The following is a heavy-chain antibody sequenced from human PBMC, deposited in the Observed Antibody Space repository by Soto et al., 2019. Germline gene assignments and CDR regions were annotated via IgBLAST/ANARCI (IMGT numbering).Heavy chain of an antibody. Sequence: SETLSLTCTVSGGSISSYYWSWIRQPPGKGLEWIWYIYYSGSTYYNPSLKSRVTISVDTSKNQFSLKLSSVTAADTAVYYCARRYGWAFDIWGQGTMVT. CDR2: IYYSGST. J-gene: IGHJ3*02. V-gene: IGHV4-59*08. D-gene: IGHD3-16*01. CDR1: GGSISSYY. CDR3: ARRYGWAFDI.